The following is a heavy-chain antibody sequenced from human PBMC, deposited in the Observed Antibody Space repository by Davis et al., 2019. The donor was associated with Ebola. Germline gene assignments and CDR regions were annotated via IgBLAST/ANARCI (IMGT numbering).Heavy chain of an antibody. D-gene: IGHD1-26*01. CDR3: AMEGGSYSFYYYYGMDV. J-gene: IGHJ6*02. Sequence: GESLKISCAASGFTFSSYGMHWVRQAPGKGLEWVAVISYDGSNKYYADSVKGRFTISRDNSKNTLYLQMNSLRAEDTAVYYCAMEGGSYSFYYYYGMDVWGQGTTVTVSS. CDR2: ISYDGSNK. V-gene: IGHV3-30*03. CDR1: GFTFSSYG.